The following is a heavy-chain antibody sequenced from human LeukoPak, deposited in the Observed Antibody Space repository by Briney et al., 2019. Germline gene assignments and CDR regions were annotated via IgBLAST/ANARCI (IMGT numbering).Heavy chain of an antibody. D-gene: IGHD3-22*01. V-gene: IGHV1-69*13. CDR2: IIPIFGTA. CDR3: ARDALNYYDSSGYYYPATDAFDI. J-gene: IGHJ3*02. CDR1: GGTFSSYA. Sequence: SVKVSCKASGGTFSSYAISWVRQAPGQGLEWMGGIIPIFGTANYAQKFQGRVTITADESTSTAYMELSSLRSEDTAVYYCARDALNYYDSSGYYYPATDAFDIWGRGTMVTVSS.